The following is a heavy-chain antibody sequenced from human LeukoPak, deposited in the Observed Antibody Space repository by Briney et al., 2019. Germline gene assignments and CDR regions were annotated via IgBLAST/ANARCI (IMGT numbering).Heavy chain of an antibody. CDR3: AKRPLAYQTFDY. J-gene: IGHJ4*02. Sequence: PGRSLRLSCAASGFTFSSYGMHWVRQAPGKGLEWVAVISYDGSNKYYADSVKGRFTISRDNSKNTLYLQMNSLRAEDTAVYYCAKRPLAYQTFDYWGQGALVTVSS. V-gene: IGHV3-30*18. CDR2: ISYDGSNK. D-gene: IGHD3-16*01. CDR1: GFTFSSYG.